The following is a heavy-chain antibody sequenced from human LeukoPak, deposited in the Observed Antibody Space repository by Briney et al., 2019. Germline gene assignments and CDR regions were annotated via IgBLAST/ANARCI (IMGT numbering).Heavy chain of an antibody. D-gene: IGHD3-10*01. CDR1: GFTFSSYA. V-gene: IGHV3-30-3*01. CDR3: ARAYGQKVAFDI. J-gene: IGHJ3*02. CDR2: ISYDGSNK. Sequence: GGSLRLSCAASGFTFSSYAMHWVRQAPGKGLEWVAVISYDGSNKYYADSVKGRFTISRDNSKNTLYLQMNSLRAEDAAVYYCARAYGQKVAFDIWGQGTMVTVSS.